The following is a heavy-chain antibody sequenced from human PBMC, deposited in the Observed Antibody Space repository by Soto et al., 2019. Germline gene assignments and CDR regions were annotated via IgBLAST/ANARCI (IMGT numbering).Heavy chain of an antibody. CDR3: AIMFFGVGKDH. D-gene: IGHD3-3*01. CDR1: GFTFTDYW. J-gene: IGHJ4*02. Sequence: GGSLRLSCAASGFTFTDYWMNWVRQAPGKGLEWVANIKQDGGEKYYVDSVKGRFTISRDNAKNSLYLQMNSLRAEDTAVYYCAIMFFGVGKDHWGQGNQVTVPS. CDR2: IKQDGGEK. V-gene: IGHV3-7*01.